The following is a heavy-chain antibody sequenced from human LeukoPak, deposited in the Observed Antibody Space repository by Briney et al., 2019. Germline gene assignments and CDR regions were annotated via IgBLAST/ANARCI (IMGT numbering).Heavy chain of an antibody. D-gene: IGHD6-13*01. V-gene: IGHV3-30*18. CDR2: ISYDGSNK. CDR3: AKLYSSSQKVDY. Sequence: PGGSLRLSCAASGFTFSSYGMHWVRQAPGKGLEWVAVISYDGSNKYYADSVKGRFTISRDNSKNTLYLQMNSLRAEDTAVYYCAKLYSSSQKVDYWGQGTLVTVSS. J-gene: IGHJ4*02. CDR1: GFTFSSYG.